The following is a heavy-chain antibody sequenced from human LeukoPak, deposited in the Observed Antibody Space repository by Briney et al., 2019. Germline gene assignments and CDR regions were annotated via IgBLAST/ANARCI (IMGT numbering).Heavy chain of an antibody. V-gene: IGHV4-4*07. CDR1: GGSISSYY. CDR2: IYTSGST. D-gene: IGHD6-13*01. Sequence: SETLSLTCTVSGGSISSYYWSWIRQPAGKGLEWIGRIYTSGSTNYNPSLKSRVTMSVDTSKNQFSLKLSSVTAADTAVYYCARDGSLSSSWYLVYAFDIWGQGTMVTASS. J-gene: IGHJ3*02. CDR3: ARDGSLSSSWYLVYAFDI.